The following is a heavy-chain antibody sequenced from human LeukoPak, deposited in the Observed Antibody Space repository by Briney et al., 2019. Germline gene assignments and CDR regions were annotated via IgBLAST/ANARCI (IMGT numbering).Heavy chain of an antibody. Sequence: PGTSLRLSCAPPLFTPSTEGIQCVCQAPGKGLEWVAVISYDGSNKYYADSVKGRFTISRDNSKNTLYLQMNNMRAEDMAIYYCARAASSRSSSFDPWGQGTLVTVSS. CDR1: LFTPSTEG. V-gene: IGHV3-30*19. D-gene: IGHD2-2*01. CDR3: ARAASSRSSSFDP. J-gene: IGHJ5*02. CDR2: ISYDGSNK.